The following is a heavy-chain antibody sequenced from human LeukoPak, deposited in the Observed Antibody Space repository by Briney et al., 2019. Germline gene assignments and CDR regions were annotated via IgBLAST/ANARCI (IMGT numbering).Heavy chain of an antibody. CDR3: ARSLITMIVVVITPPRDYGMDV. Sequence: GASVKVSCKASGYTFTSYAMHWVRQAPGQGLEWMGWISAYNGNTNYAQKLQGRVTMTTDTSTSTAYMELRSLRSDDTAVYYCARSLITMIVVVITPPRDYGMDVWGQGTTVTVSS. D-gene: IGHD3-22*01. CDR2: ISAYNGNT. V-gene: IGHV1-18*01. CDR1: GYTFTSYA. J-gene: IGHJ6*02.